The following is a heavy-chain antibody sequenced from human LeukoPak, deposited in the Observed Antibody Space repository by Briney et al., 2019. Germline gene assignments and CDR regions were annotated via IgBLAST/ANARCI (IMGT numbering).Heavy chain of an antibody. D-gene: IGHD6-13*01. J-gene: IGHJ4*02. Sequence: GGSLRLSCAASGFTFSDYYMTWIRQAPGKGLEWVSYISSSGSTVDYADSVKGRSTISRDNAKNSLYLLLNSLRVEDTAVYYCARRSWSMYYFDYWGQGTLVTVSS. CDR2: ISSSGSTV. CDR3: ARRSWSMYYFDY. CDR1: GFTFSDYY. V-gene: IGHV3-11*01.